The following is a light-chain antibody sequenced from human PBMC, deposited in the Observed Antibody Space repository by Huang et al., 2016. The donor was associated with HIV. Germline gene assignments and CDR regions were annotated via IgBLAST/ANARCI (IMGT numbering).Light chain of an antibody. CDR1: QSVSSY. Sequence: DIQMTQSPSSLSASVGDRVTITCRASQSVSSYLNWYQQKPGKAPKLLIYAASSLQSGVPSRFSGSGSGTDFTLTISSLQPEDFATYYCQQSDSTPPWT. J-gene: IGKJ1*01. V-gene: IGKV1-39*01. CDR3: QQSDSTPPWT. CDR2: AAS.